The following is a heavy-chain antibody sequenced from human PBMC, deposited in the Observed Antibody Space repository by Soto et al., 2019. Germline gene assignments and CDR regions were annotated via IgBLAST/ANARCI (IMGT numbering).Heavy chain of an antibody. Sequence: SETLSLTCVVSGDSVSSTHWWTWVRQTPGKGLEWIGEVYHTGTTKYNPSLKNRVTISVDKSNNQFSLDLKSVTAADTAVYYCATMPHRIVVTVLHMPSWGQGTLVTV. CDR2: VYHTGTT. CDR1: GDSVSSTHW. D-gene: IGHD2-15*01. V-gene: IGHV4-4*02. CDR3: ATMPHRIVVTVLHMPS. J-gene: IGHJ1*01.